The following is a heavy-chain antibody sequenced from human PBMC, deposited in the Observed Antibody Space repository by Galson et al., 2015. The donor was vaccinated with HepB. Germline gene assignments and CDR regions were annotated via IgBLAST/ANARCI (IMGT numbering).Heavy chain of an antibody. CDR2: ISYDGSNK. Sequence: SLRLSCAASGFTFSSYAMHWVRQAPGKGLEWVAVISYDGSNKYYADSVRGRFTISRDNSKNTLYLQMNSLRAEDTAVYYCARGGEGVGGYLGDHDAFDIWGQGTMVTVSS. J-gene: IGHJ3*02. D-gene: IGHD3-22*01. V-gene: IGHV3-30-3*01. CDR1: GFTFSSYA. CDR3: ARGGEGVGGYLGDHDAFDI.